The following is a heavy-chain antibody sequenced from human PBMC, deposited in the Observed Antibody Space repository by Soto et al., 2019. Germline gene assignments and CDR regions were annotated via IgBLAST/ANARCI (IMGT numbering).Heavy chain of an antibody. CDR3: ARKVVVSTSRPDYWYFDL. Sequence: VQLLESGGDSVQPGGSVRLSCAGSGFTFINYAMNCVRQAPGKGLEWVSTIRGGGDATYFADSVRGRFTFSRDNSKNTVTLQMNSLGVDDTAVYYCARKVVVSTSRPDYWYFDLWGRGTLVTVSS. CDR1: GFTFINYA. CDR2: IRGGGDAT. J-gene: IGHJ2*01. V-gene: IGHV3-23*01. D-gene: IGHD2-21*01.